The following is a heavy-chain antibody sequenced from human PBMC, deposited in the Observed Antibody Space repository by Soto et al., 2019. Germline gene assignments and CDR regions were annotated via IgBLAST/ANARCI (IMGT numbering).Heavy chain of an antibody. CDR2: INTYNGMT. CDR1: GYTFINYH. J-gene: IGHJ4*02. Sequence: QVQLVQSGGEVKKPGASVTVSCKASGYTFINYHITWVRQAPGKGLEWMAWINTYNGMTDYAQTFQGRVTITRETRTSTDYAEWSLRGSDDTAVYFCANSPRGERATGWGQGNGVTVPS. D-gene: IGHD2-21*01. CDR3: ANSPRGERATG. V-gene: IGHV1-18*01.